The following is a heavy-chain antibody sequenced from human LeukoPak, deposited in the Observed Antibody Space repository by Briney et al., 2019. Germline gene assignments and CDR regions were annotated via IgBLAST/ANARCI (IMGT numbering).Heavy chain of an antibody. CDR3: ARPSQPVKRLVLRGGEFDY. Sequence: ASVKVSCKASGYTFTSYGISWVRQAPGQGLEWMGWISAYNGNTNYAQKLQGRVTRTTDTSTSTAYMELRSLRSDDTAVYYCARPSQPVKRLVLRGGEFDYWGQGTLVTVSS. D-gene: IGHD6-19*01. V-gene: IGHV1-18*01. CDR1: GYTFTSYG. J-gene: IGHJ4*02. CDR2: ISAYNGNT.